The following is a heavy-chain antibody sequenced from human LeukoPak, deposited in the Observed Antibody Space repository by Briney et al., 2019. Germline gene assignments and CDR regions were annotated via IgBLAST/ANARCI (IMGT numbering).Heavy chain of an antibody. Sequence: PSETLSLTCTVSGGSISSRNYYWSWIRQPPGKGLEWIGYIYYSGTTYYNPSLKSRVTMSVDTSEKQFSFRLTSVTAADTAVYYCARQFWSGYYPYFDYWGQGTLVTVSS. CDR2: IYYSGTT. CDR1: GGSISSRNYY. J-gene: IGHJ4*02. D-gene: IGHD3-3*01. CDR3: ARQFWSGYYPYFDY. V-gene: IGHV4-30-4*08.